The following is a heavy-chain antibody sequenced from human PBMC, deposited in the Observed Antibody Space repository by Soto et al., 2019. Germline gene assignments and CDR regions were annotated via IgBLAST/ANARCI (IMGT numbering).Heavy chain of an antibody. CDR2: TSNSGSSI. CDR1: GFTFSSFS. J-gene: IGHJ4*02. Sequence: EVQLVESGGGLVQPGGSLRLSCAASGFTFSSFSMNWVRQAPGKGLEWLSFTSNSGSSIYYADSVKGRFTISRDNAKNSLYLQMNSLRAEDTAVYYCARDIAVDLDFWGQGTLVTVSS. V-gene: IGHV3-48*01. D-gene: IGHD6-19*01. CDR3: ARDIAVDLDF.